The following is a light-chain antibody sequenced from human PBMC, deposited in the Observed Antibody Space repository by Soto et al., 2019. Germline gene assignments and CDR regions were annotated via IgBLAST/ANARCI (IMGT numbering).Light chain of an antibody. J-gene: IGKJ1*01. V-gene: IGKV1-39*01. Sequence: DIQMTQSPSSLSASVGDRVTITCRASQSISNYLNWYQQKPGKAPKLLIYAASSLQSGVPSRFSGSGSGTGFTLTIISLQPEDSATYYCQQSFNARTFGQGTKVEIK. CDR2: AAS. CDR3: QQSFNART. CDR1: QSISNY.